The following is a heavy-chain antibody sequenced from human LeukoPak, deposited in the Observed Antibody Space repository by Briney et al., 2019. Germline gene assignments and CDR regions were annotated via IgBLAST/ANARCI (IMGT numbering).Heavy chain of an antibody. D-gene: IGHD6-13*01. CDR1: GGSISSYY. CDR3: ASQGSSWYVRWFDP. CDR2: IYTSGST. V-gene: IGHV4-4*07. J-gene: IGHJ5*02. Sequence: PSKTLSLTCTVSGGSISSYYWSWIRQPAGKGLEWIGRIYTSGSTNYNPSLKSRVTMSVDTSKNQFSLKLSSVTAADTAMYYCASQGSSWYVRWFDPWGQGTLVTVSS.